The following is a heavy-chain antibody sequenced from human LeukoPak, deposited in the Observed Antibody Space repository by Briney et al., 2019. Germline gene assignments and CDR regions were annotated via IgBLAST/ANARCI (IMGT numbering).Heavy chain of an antibody. Sequence: PGGSLRLSCAASGFTFSNYVMSWVRQAPGKGLEWVSGISGSGGSTYYADSAKGRFTISRENSKNTLYLQMNSLRAEDTAVYYCAKDGVRGMDVWGQGTTVIVSS. J-gene: IGHJ6*02. CDR3: AKDGVRGMDV. CDR2: ISGSGGST. CDR1: GFTFSNYV. V-gene: IGHV3-23*01.